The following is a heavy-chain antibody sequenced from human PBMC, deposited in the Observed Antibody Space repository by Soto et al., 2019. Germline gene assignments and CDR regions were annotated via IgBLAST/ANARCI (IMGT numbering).Heavy chain of an antibody. CDR2: MNPNSGNT. V-gene: IGHV1-8*01. D-gene: IGHD6-13*01. J-gene: IGHJ5*02. CDR3: ARSGPSIAAADWFDP. Sequence: GASVKVSCKASGYTFTSYDINWGRQATGQGLEWMGWMNPNSGNTGYAQKFQGRVTMTRNTSISTAYMELSSLRSEDTAVYYCARSGPSIAAADWFDPWGQGTLVTVSS. CDR1: GYTFTSYD.